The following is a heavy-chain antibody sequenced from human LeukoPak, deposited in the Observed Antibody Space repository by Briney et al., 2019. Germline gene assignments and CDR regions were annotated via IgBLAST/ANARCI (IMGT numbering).Heavy chain of an antibody. J-gene: IGHJ4*02. V-gene: IGHV3-23*01. CDR3: ATSYAN. CDR2: ISVSGGST. Sequence: PGGSLRLLWAASGLTAAMYGAGCVRQAPGKGLEWVSTISVSGGSTYYADSVKGRFTVSRDNSKNTLYLQMNSLRGEDTAVYYCATSYANWGQGTLVTVSS. D-gene: IGHD4-17*01. CDR1: GLTAAMYG.